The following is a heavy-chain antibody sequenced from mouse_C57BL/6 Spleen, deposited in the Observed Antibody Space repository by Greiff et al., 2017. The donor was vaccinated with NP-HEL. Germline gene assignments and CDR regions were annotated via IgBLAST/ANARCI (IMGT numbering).Heavy chain of an antibody. V-gene: IGHV5-4*01. Sequence: EVQVVESGGGLVKPGGSLKLSCAASGFTFSSYAMSWVRQTPEKRLEWVATISDGGSYTYYPDNVKGRFTISRDNAKNNLYLQMSHLKSEDTAMYYCARGRRYFDYWGQGTTLTVSS. CDR3: ARGRRYFDY. CDR2: ISDGGSYT. CDR1: GFTFSSYA. J-gene: IGHJ2*01.